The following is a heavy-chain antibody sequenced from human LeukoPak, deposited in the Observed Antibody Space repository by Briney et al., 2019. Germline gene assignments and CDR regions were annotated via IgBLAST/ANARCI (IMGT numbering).Heavy chain of an antibody. CDR3: ARGPGGSSSSDFDY. V-gene: IGHV4-61*02. Sequence: SETLSLTCTVSGGSISSGSHYWSWIRQPAGKGLEWIGRIYTSGSTNYNPSLKSRVTISVDTSKNQFSLKLSSVTAADTAVYYCARGPGGSSSSDFDYWGQGTLVTVSS. CDR1: GGSISSGSHY. J-gene: IGHJ4*02. CDR2: IYTSGST. D-gene: IGHD6-6*01.